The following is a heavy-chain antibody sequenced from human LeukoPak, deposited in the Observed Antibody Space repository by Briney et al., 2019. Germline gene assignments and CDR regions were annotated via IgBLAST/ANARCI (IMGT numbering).Heavy chain of an antibody. CDR2: ITDGGRT. D-gene: IGHD2-2*01. V-gene: IGHV4-34*01. Sequence: SETLSLTCAVYGDSFSGHYWSWIRQPPGKGLEWIGEITDGGRTSYSPSLKSRATISIVPSQSQFALQLDSVTAADTAIYYCVRRTRVAMPNALDLISDFWGQGTLVTVSS. J-gene: IGHJ4*02. CDR3: VRRTRVAMPNALDLISDF. CDR1: GDSFSGHY.